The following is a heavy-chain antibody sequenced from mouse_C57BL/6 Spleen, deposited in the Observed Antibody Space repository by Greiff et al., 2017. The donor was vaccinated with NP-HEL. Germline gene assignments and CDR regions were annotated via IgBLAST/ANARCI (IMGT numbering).Heavy chain of an antibody. CDR1: GFNIKNTY. CDR2: IDPANGNT. D-gene: IGHD1-1*01. CDR3: ARSLVATDY. J-gene: IGHJ2*01. V-gene: IGHV14-3*01. Sequence: EVQLQQSVAELVRPGASVKLSCTASGFNIKNTYMYWVKQRPEQGLEWIGRIDPANGNTKYAPKFQGKATITADTSANTAYLQLSSLTSEDTPIYYCARSLVATDYWGQGTTLTVSS.